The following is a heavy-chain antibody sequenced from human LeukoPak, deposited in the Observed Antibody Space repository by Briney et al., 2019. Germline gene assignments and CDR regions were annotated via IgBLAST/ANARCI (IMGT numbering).Heavy chain of an antibody. CDR1: GFTFSDYY. J-gene: IGHJ4*02. Sequence: GGSLRLSCAASGFTFSDYYMSWIRQAPGKGLEWVSYISSSGSTIYYADSVKGRFTISRDNAKNSLYLQMNSLRAEDTAVYYCARDGLLMVRGVIITQGDYWGQGTLVTVSS. CDR3: ARDGLLMVRGVIITQGDY. V-gene: IGHV3-11*01. D-gene: IGHD3-10*01. CDR2: ISSSGSTI.